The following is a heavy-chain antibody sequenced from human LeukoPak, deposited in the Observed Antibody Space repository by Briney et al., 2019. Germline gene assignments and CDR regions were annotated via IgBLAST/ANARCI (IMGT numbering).Heavy chain of an antibody. Sequence: SETLSLTCAVYGGSFSGYYWSWIRQPPGKGLEWIGEINHSGSTNYNPSLKSRVTISVDTSKNQFSLKLSSVTAADTAVYYCARSGLGASDYWGQGTLVTVSS. CDR2: INHSGST. CDR1: GGSFSGYY. CDR3: ARSGLGASDY. J-gene: IGHJ4*02. D-gene: IGHD1-26*01. V-gene: IGHV4-34*01.